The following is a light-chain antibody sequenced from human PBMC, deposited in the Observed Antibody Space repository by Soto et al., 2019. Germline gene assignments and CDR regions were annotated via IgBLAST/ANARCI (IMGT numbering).Light chain of an antibody. J-gene: IGKJ5*01. CDR3: QQRSNWPPIT. Sequence: EIVLTQSPATLSLSPGERATLSCRASQSVSSYFAWYQQKPGQAPRLLIYDASNRATGIPVRFSGSGSGTDFTLTISSLEPEDFAVYYCQQRSNWPPITFGQGTRLEIK. V-gene: IGKV3-11*01. CDR2: DAS. CDR1: QSVSSY.